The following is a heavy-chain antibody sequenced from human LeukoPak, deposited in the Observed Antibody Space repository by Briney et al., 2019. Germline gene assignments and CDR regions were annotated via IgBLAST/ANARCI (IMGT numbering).Heavy chain of an antibody. CDR3: ARETYGSIKGP. CDR2: ISGSGGST. CDR1: GFTFSSYS. D-gene: IGHD3-10*01. J-gene: IGHJ5*02. V-gene: IGHV3-23*01. Sequence: GGSLRLSCAASGFTFSSYSMNWVRQAPGKGLEWVSAISGSGGSTYYADSVKGRFTISRDNSKNSLYLQMNSLRVEDTAVYYCARETYGSIKGPWGQGTLVTVSS.